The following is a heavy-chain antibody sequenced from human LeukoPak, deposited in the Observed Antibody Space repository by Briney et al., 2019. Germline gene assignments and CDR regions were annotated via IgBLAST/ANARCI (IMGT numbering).Heavy chain of an antibody. Sequence: GSLRLSCAASGFTFSSYAMSWVRQPPGKGLEWIGEIYHSGSTNYNPSLKSRVTISVDKSKNQFSLKLSSVTAADTAVYYCVGYCSGGSCYSGYYFDYWGQGTLVTVSS. D-gene: IGHD2-15*01. J-gene: IGHJ4*02. V-gene: IGHV4-4*02. CDR2: IYHSGST. CDR3: VGYCSGGSCYSGYYFDY. CDR1: GFTFSSYAM.